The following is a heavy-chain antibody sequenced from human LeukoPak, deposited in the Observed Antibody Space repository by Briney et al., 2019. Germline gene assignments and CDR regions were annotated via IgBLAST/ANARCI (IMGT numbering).Heavy chain of an antibody. CDR2: INPNSGGT. J-gene: IGHJ4*02. CDR1: GYTFTGYY. Sequence: ASVKVSCKASGYTFTGYYMHWVRQAPGQGLEWMGWINPNSGGTNYAQKFQGRVTMTRDTSISTAYMELSRLRSDDTAVYYCASADDILTGYLYNWGQGTLVTVSS. D-gene: IGHD3-9*01. CDR3: ASADDILTGYLYN. V-gene: IGHV1-2*02.